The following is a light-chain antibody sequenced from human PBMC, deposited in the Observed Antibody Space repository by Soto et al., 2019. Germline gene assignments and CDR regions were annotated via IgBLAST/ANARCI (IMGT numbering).Light chain of an antibody. V-gene: IGKV3-20*01. J-gene: IGKJ1*01. Sequence: EIVLTQSPGTLSLSPGERATLSCRASQTISSYYLAWYQQKPGQAPRLLIHGASSRATGIPDRFSGSGSGTDFTLIISRLEPEDFAVYYWQQYGSSRPWKFGQGTKVEIK. CDR2: GAS. CDR3: QQYGSSRPWK. CDR1: QTISSYY.